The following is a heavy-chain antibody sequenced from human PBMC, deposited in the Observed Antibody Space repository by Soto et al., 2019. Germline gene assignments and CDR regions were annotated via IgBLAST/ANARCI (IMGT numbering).Heavy chain of an antibody. J-gene: IGHJ2*01. Sequence: ASVKVSCNASGRTFSSYAISWVRQDPGQGLEWMGGIIPIFGTANYAQKFQGRVTITADESTSTAYMELSSLRSVDTAVYYCARDHTRYFDIWGRGTLVSVSS. V-gene: IGHV1-69*13. CDR1: GRTFSSYA. CDR2: IIPIFGTA. CDR3: ARDHTRYFDI.